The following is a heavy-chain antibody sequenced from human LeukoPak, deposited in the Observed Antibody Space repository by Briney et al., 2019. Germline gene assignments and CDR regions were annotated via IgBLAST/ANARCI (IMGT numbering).Heavy chain of an antibody. Sequence: PSQTLSLTCTVSSGSISSGSYYWSWIRQPAGKGLEWIGRIYTSGSTNYNPSLKSRVTISVDTSKNQFSLKLSSVTAADTAVYYCAREWPGFSRQNDAFDIWGQGTMVTVSS. V-gene: IGHV4-61*02. CDR2: IYTSGST. D-gene: IGHD3-10*01. CDR1: SGSISSGSYY. J-gene: IGHJ3*02. CDR3: AREWPGFSRQNDAFDI.